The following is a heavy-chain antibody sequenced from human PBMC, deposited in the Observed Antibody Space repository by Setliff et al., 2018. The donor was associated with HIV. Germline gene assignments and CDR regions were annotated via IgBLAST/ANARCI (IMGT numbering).Heavy chain of an antibody. V-gene: IGHV1-69*13. Sequence: GPSVKVSCKASGGTFRTFGISWVRQAPGQGLEWMGGSIPIFGTAKYAQKFQGRVTITADESTSTAYMELSSLRSEDTAVYYCATNPEMATINYYYYYMGVWGKGTTVTVSS. D-gene: IGHD5-12*01. CDR2: SIPIFGTA. CDR1: GGTFRTFG. CDR3: ATNPEMATINYYYYYMGV. J-gene: IGHJ6*03.